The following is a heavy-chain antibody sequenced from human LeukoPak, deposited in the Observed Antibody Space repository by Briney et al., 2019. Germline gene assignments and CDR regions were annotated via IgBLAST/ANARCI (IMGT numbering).Heavy chain of an antibody. CDR3: ARDFLYDFWSALGPDY. CDR1: GYTFTSYY. Sequence: ASVMVSCKGSGYTFTSYYMHWVRQAPGQGLEWMGIINPSGGSTSYAQKFQGRVTMTRDTSTSTVYMELSSLRSEDTAVYYCARDFLYDFWSALGPDYWGQGTLVTVSS. J-gene: IGHJ4*02. V-gene: IGHV1-46*01. D-gene: IGHD3-3*01. CDR2: INPSGGST.